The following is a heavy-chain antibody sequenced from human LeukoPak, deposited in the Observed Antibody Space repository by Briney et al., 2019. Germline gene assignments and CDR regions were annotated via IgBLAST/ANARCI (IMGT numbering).Heavy chain of an antibody. V-gene: IGHV3-30*02. D-gene: IGHD5-12*01. CDR1: GFTFSSYG. CDR2: IRYDGSNK. CDR3: AKGVIVATTGIDY. J-gene: IGHJ4*02. Sequence: GGSLRLSCAASGFTFSSYGMHWVRQAPGKGLEWVAFIRYDGSNKYYADSVKGRFTISRDNSKNTLYLQMNSLRAEDTAVYYCAKGVIVATTGIDYWGQGTLVTVSS.